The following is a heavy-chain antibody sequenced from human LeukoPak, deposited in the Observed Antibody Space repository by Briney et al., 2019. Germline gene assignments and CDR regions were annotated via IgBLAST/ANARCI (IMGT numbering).Heavy chain of an antibody. CDR3: ARETKGDYDY. CDR1: GFTFNAHP. CDR2: ISESGSRT. J-gene: IGHJ4*02. V-gene: IGHV3-64*01. Sequence: GGSLRLSCAASGFTFNAHPMHWVRQAPGKGLESVSAISESGSRTYYANSVKGRFTISRDNSKNTLDLQMGSLRVEDMAIYYCARETKGDYDYWGRGTLVTVSS. D-gene: IGHD2-21*01.